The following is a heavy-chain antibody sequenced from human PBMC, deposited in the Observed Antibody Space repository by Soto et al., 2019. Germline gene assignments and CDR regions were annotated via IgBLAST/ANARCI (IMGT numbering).Heavy chain of an antibody. J-gene: IGHJ6*02. CDR1: GYSFTSYW. D-gene: IGHD4-4*01. V-gene: IGHV5-10-1*01. CDR2: IDPSHSYT. CDR3: AGHARYPTVVSGNPYYYHHMAF. Sequence: GESLKISCKGSGYSFTSYWISWVRQMPGKGLEWIGRIDPSHSYTNYSPSFQGHVPISADKSISTAYLQWSSLKASDAAKYYCAGHARYPTVVSGNPYYYHHMAFWGPGTTVTVSS.